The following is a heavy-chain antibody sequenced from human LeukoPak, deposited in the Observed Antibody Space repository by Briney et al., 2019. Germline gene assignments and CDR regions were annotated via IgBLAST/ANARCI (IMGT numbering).Heavy chain of an antibody. J-gene: IGHJ4*02. CDR1: GFTFSSNY. Sequence: PGGSLRLSCAASGFTFSSNYMSWVRQAPGKGLEWVSVIFSGGSTYYADSVKGRFTISRDNSKNTLCLQMNTLRAEDTAVYYCARGDYGGDYFDYWGQGTLVTVSS. CDR3: ARGDYGGDYFDY. D-gene: IGHD4-23*01. CDR2: IFSGGST. V-gene: IGHV3-53*01.